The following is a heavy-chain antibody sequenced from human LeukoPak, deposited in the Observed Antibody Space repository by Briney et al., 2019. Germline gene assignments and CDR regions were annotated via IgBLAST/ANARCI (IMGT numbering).Heavy chain of an antibody. V-gene: IGHV1-8*02. D-gene: IGHD3-10*01. J-gene: IGHJ5*02. CDR1: GYKFTDYY. CDR2: MNPNSGNT. CDR3: ARGRGGLWFRDRNWFDP. Sequence: ASVKVSCKASGYKFTDYYMHWVRQAPGQGLEWMGWMNPNSGNTGYAQKFQGRVTMTRNTSISTAYMELSSLRSEDTAVYYCARGRGGLWFRDRNWFDPWGQGTLVTVSS.